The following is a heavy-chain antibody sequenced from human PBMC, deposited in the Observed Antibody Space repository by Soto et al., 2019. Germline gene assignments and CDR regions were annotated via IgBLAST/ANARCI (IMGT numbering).Heavy chain of an antibody. J-gene: IGHJ4*02. CDR1: GFTFSSYV. V-gene: IGHV3-23*01. CDR2: ISGSGGST. D-gene: IGHD2-2*01. Sequence: EVQLLESGGGLVQPGGSLRVSCAASGFTFSSYVMSWVRQAPGKGLEWVSAISGSGGSTYYADAVKGLFTISRDNSKNTLYLQMNSLSAEDTAVYYCAKGYCSSTSCYYFDYWGQGNLVTVSS. CDR3: AKGYCSSTSCYYFDY.